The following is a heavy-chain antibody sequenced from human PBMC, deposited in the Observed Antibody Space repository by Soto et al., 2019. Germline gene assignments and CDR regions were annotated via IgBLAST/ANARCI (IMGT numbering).Heavy chain of an antibody. D-gene: IGHD3-22*01. V-gene: IGHV3-23*01. CDR3: ATRGDYYDSNGYLAY. CDR1: GFTFSSYA. CDR2: ISGSGGST. J-gene: IGHJ4*02. Sequence: GGSLRLSCAASGFTFSSYAMSWVRQAPGKGLEWVSAISGSGGSTYYADSVKGRFTISRDNSKNTLYLQMNSLRAEDTAVYYCATRGDYYDSNGYLAYWGQGTLVTVSS.